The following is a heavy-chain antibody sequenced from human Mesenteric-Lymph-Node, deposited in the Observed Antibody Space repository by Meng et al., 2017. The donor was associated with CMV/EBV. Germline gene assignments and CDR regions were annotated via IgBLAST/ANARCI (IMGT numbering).Heavy chain of an antibody. CDR1: GGSLSSYW. Sequence: SETLSLTCTVSGGSLSSYWWSWIRQSPGKGLEWIGYVYFSRNTNYNPSLSSRVAISAEKSGNQFSLQLFSVTAADTALYYCARSYYDSNVYWGVGPPEYFQYWGQGTLVTVSS. CDR2: VYFSRNT. J-gene: IGHJ1*01. CDR3: ARSYYDSNVYWGVGPPEYFQY. D-gene: IGHD3-22*01. V-gene: IGHV4-59*13.